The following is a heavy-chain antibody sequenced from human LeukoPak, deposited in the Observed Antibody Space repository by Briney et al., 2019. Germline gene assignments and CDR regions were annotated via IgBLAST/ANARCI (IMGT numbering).Heavy chain of an antibody. D-gene: IGHD5-18*01. CDR3: ARLEGEGMGYSYGSFDDY. CDR2: IYPGDSDT. J-gene: IGHJ4*02. CDR1: GYRFTSYW. V-gene: IGHV5-51*01. Sequence: AGESLKISCKGSGYRFTSYWIGLVRPMPGKGLEWMGIIYPGDSDTRYSPSFQGQVTISADKSISTAYLKWSSLKASDTAMYYCARLEGEGMGYSYGSFDDYWGQGTLVTVSS.